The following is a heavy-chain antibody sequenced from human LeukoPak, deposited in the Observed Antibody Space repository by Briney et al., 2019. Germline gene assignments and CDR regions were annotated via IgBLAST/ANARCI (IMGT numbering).Heavy chain of an antibody. V-gene: IGHV1-46*01. CDR2: INPSGGST. J-gene: IGHJ5*02. CDR3: ARGYLGYCSSTSCYIRGRNWFDP. CDR1: GYTFTSYY. D-gene: IGHD2-2*02. Sequence: ASVKVSCKASGYTFTSYYMHWVRQAPGQGLEWMGIINPSGGSTSYAQKCQGRVTMTRDTSTSTVYMELSSLRSEDTAVYYCARGYLGYCSSTSCYIRGRNWFDPWGRGTLVTVSS.